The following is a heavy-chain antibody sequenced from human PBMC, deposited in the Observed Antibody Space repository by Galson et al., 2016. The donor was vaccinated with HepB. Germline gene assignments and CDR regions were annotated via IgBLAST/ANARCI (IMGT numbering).Heavy chain of an antibody. CDR1: GDSISTGSYY. CDR2: HYYSVNPNYGPPLTI. J-gene: IGHJ4*02. CDR3: ARGTLMVRGPPHFDY. V-gene: IGHV4-61*01. Sequence: SETLSLTCTVSGDSISTGSYYWTWIRQSPGKQLEWIGYHYYSVNPNYGPPLTINYNPSLKSRVTISVDTARDQFSLSLTSVTAADTATYFCARGTLMVRGPPHFDYWGQGYLVTVSS. D-gene: IGHD3-10*01.